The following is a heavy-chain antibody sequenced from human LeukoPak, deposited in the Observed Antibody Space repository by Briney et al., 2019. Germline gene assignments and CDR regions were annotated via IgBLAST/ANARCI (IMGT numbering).Heavy chain of an antibody. Sequence: GGSLRLSCAASGFTFSTHWMSWVRQAPGKGLEWVGRIETKTDGGTTDYAAPVKGRFTISRDESKNTLYLEMSSLKTEDTGVYYCTTGETAMADDYWGQGTLVTVSS. J-gene: IGHJ4*02. D-gene: IGHD5-18*01. V-gene: IGHV3-15*04. CDR2: IETKTDGGTT. CDR3: TTGETAMADDY. CDR1: GFTFSTHW.